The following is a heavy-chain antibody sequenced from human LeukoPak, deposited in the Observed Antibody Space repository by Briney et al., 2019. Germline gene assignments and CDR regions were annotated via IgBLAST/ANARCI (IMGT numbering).Heavy chain of an antibody. V-gene: IGHV3-21*01. CDR2: ISSSSSYI. CDR1: GFTFSSYS. J-gene: IGHJ4*02. D-gene: IGHD3-9*01. Sequence: PGGSLRLSCAASGFTFSSYSMNWVRQAPGKGLEWVSSISSSSSYIYYADSVKGRFTIFRDNAKNSLYLQMNSLRAEDTAVYYCARRVSHYDILSGFQDRPYYFDYWGLGTLVTVSS. CDR3: ARRVSHYDILSGFQDRPYYFDY.